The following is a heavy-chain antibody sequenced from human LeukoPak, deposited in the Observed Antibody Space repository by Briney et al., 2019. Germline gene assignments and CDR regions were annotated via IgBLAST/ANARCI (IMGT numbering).Heavy chain of an antibody. CDR1: GGTFNIYA. CDR2: LVPGLGTE. V-gene: IGHV1-69*11. J-gene: IGHJ4*02. Sequence: SVKVSCKASGGTFNIYAINWVRQAPGQGLEWLGSLVPGLGTENYAQKFQGRVSITADGDTSTAYMELSSLRSGDTAVYYCATKERFLEWLLSSPFDYWGQGTLVTVSS. D-gene: IGHD3-3*01. CDR3: ATKERFLEWLLSSPFDY.